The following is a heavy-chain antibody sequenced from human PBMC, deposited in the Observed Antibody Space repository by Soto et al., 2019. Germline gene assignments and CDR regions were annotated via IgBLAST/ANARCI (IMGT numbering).Heavy chain of an antibody. CDR3: ARDRYYDTSGHYSGVGGFDY. CDR2: IWYDGSNK. CDR1: GFTFSSYG. Sequence: QEQLVESGGGVVPPGRSLRLSCAASGFTFSSYGMHWVRQAPGKGLEWVTFIWYDGSNKYYADSVKGRFTISRDKSKNTLYLQMNNLGAEDTAVYYCARDRYYDTSGHYSGVGGFDYWGQGTLVTVSS. V-gene: IGHV3-33*01. D-gene: IGHD3-22*01. J-gene: IGHJ4*02.